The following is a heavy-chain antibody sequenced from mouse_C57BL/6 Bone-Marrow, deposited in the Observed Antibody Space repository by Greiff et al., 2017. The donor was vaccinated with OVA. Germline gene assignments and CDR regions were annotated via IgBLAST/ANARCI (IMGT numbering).Heavy chain of an antibody. Sequence: VQLQQSGPELVKPGASVKISCKASGYSFTGYYMNWVKQSPEKSLEWIGEINPSTGGTTYNQKFKAKATLTVDKSSSTAYLQLKSLTSEDSAVYYCTRYTDYYGSIYYCDYWGQGTTLTVSS. CDR2: INPSTGGT. V-gene: IGHV1-42*01. CDR1: GYSFTGYY. J-gene: IGHJ2*01. CDR3: TRYTDYYGSIYYCDY. D-gene: IGHD1-1*01.